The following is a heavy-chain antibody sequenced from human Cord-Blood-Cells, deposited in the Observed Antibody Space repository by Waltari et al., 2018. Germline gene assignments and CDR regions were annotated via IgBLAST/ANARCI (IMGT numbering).Heavy chain of an antibody. Sequence: QITLKESGPTLVKPTQTLTLTCTFSGFSLSTSGVGVGWIRQPPGKALEWLALIYWDDDKRYSPSLKSRLTITKDTSKNQVVLTMTNMDPVDTATYYCAHSWDGDYYGSGRGGFDYWGQGTLVTVSS. CDR2: IYWDDDK. CDR3: AHSWDGDYYGSGRGGFDY. CDR1: GFSLSTSGVG. J-gene: IGHJ4*02. V-gene: IGHV2-5*02. D-gene: IGHD3-10*01.